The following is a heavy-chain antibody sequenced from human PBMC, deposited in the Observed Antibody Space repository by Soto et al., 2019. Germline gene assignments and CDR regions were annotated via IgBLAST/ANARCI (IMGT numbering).Heavy chain of an antibody. CDR1: GGTFSSYA. D-gene: IGHD5-18*01. Sequence: GASVKVSWKASGGTFSSYAISWVRQAPGQGLEWMGGIIPIFGTANYAQKFQGRVTITADESTSTAYMELSSLRSEDTAVYYCARSSTGYSYGYYYYGMDVWGQGTTVTVSS. CDR3: ARSSTGYSYGYYYYGMDV. J-gene: IGHJ6*02. CDR2: IIPIFGTA. V-gene: IGHV1-69*13.